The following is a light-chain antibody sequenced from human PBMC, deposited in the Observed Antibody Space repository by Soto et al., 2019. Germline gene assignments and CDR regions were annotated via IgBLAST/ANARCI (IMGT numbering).Light chain of an antibody. CDR2: DAF. CDR3: QQYKT. J-gene: IGKJ1*01. V-gene: IGKV3-20*01. Sequence: EIVLTQSPGTLSLSPGDRATLSCRASQSVSSNLAWYQQKPGQAPRLLIYDAFSRANGIPDRFSASGSGTDFTLTISRLEPEDFAVYYCQQYKTCGQGTKVDIK. CDR1: QSVSSN.